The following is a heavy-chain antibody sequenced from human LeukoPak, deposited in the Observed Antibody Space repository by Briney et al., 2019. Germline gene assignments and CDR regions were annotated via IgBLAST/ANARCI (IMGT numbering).Heavy chain of an antibody. CDR2: IRSKTNSYAT. CDR3: TRYYYDGSGYYYLFDY. CDR1: GFTFSGSA. D-gene: IGHD3-22*01. V-gene: IGHV3-73*01. J-gene: IGHJ4*02. Sequence: GGSLILSCAASGFTFSGSAMHWVRQASGRGLEWVGRIRSKTNSYATAYAASVKGRFTISRDDSKNTAYLQMNSLKTEDTAVYYCTRYYYDGSGYYYLFDYWGQGTLVTVSS.